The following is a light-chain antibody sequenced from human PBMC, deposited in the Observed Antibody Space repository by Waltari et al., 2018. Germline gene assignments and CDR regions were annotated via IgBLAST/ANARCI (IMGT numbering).Light chain of an antibody. Sequence: EIVLTQSPGTLSLSPGERATLSCRASQNIGRYLVWYQQKPDQAPRLLIYEASRRATGIPDRFSGSGSGTDFSLTISRLEPEDFAVYYCQNHERLPATFGQGTKVEIK. CDR3: QNHERLPAT. CDR2: EAS. V-gene: IGKV3-20*01. J-gene: IGKJ1*01. CDR1: QNIGRY.